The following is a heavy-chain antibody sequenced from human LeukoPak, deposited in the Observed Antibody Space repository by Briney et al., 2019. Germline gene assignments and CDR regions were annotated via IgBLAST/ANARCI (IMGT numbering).Heavy chain of an antibody. J-gene: IGHJ4*02. V-gene: IGHV3-53*01. CDR2: IYTGGNT. CDR1: GLTVSSHF. Sequence: PGGSLRVSCAASGLTVSSHFISRGRLAPGKGLEWALLIYTGGNTYYAASVKGRFTISRDNSKNTLFLQMNSLRAEDTAVYYCARYPWGVGGTHWGQGTLVTVSS. D-gene: IGHD1-26*01. CDR3: ARYPWGVGGTH.